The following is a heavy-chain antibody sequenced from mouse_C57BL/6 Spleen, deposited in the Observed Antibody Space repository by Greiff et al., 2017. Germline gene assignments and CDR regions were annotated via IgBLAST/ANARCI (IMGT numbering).Heavy chain of an antibody. V-gene: IGHV14-4*01. D-gene: IGHD2-2*01. CDR2: IDPENGDT. CDR3: TTVVTGRDGFYAMDY. J-gene: IGHJ4*01. Sequence: VQLQQSGAELVRPVASVKLSCTASGFNIKDDYMHWVKQRPEQGLEWIGWIDPENGDTEYASKFQGKATITADTSSNTAYLQLSSLTSEDTAVYYCTTVVTGRDGFYAMDYWGQGTSVTVSS. CDR1: GFNIKDDY.